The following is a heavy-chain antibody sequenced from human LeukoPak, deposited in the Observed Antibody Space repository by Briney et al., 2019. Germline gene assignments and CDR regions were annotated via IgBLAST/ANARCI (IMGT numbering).Heavy chain of an antibody. Sequence: PSETLSLTCTVCGGSISDSSYYWDWIRQPPGKGLEWIGSIYYSGSTYYTPSLKSRVTISVDTSKNQFSLKLSSVTAADTAVYYCARDATHDDRGFDYWGQGTLVTVSS. CDR2: IYYSGST. V-gene: IGHV4-39*02. J-gene: IGHJ4*02. CDR3: ARDATHDDRGFDY. D-gene: IGHD3-9*01. CDR1: GGSISDSSYY.